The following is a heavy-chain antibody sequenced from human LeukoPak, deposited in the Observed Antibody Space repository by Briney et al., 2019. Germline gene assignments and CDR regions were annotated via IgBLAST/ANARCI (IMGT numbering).Heavy chain of an antibody. Sequence: SETLSLTCTVSGGSISSHYWSWVRQPPGKGLEWIGYVLDNVRTKDNPSLNSRFTLSADTSKNQFSLRLTSVTAADTAVYYCATIKRGNIFGFFDFWGQGVLVTVSS. CDR3: ATIKRGNIFGFFDF. CDR1: GGSISSHY. J-gene: IGHJ4*02. V-gene: IGHV4-59*11. D-gene: IGHD5-18*01. CDR2: VLDNVRT.